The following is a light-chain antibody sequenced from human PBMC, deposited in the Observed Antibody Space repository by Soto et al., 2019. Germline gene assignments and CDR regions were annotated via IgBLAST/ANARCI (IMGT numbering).Light chain of an antibody. J-gene: IGKJ1*01. CDR1: QDIKNY. CDR3: QQRSNWPRT. Sequence: DIQMTQSPSSLSASVGDRVTITCQASQDIKNYLNWYQQKSGKAPKLLIYDASDLETGVPSRFSGSGSGTDFTLTISSLEPEDLAVYYCQQRSNWPRTFGQGTKV. CDR2: DAS. V-gene: IGKV1-33*01.